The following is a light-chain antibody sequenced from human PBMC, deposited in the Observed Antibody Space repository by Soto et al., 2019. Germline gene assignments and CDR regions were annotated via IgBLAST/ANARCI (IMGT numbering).Light chain of an antibody. CDR3: TSTEICSLSGYV. Sequence: QSELNKPASGTGSPGQSITISCTGTSSDVGGYNYVSWYQQHPGKAPKLMIYDVSNRPSGVSNRFSGSKSGNTASLTISGLQAEDDVYYYSTSTEICSLSGYVFVPGT. J-gene: IGLJ1*01. V-gene: IGLV2-14*01. CDR1: SSDVGGYNY. CDR2: DVS.